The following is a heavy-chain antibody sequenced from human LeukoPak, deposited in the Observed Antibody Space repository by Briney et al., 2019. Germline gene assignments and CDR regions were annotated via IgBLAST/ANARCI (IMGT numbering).Heavy chain of an antibody. J-gene: IGHJ6*03. V-gene: IGHV4-4*07. CDR2: IYTRGFT. CDR1: GGSITTYY. CDR3: AREGTDYYFYYMDV. Sequence: PSETLSLTCTVSGGSITTYYWSWIRQAAGKGLEWIGRIYTRGFTNYNPSLKTRVTMSVDTSKNQFSLKLRSVTAADTAVYYCAREGTDYYFYYMDVWGKGTTVTVSS.